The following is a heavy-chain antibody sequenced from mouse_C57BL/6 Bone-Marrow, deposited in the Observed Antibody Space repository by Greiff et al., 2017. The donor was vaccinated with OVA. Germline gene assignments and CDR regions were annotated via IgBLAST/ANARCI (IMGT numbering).Heavy chain of an antibody. CDR1: GFSFNTYA. V-gene: IGHV10-1*01. CDR2: IRRKSNNYAT. Sequence: EVKLVESGGGLVQPKGSLKLSCAASGFSFNTYAMNWVRQAPGKGLEWVARIRRKSNNYATYYADSVKDRFTISRDASESMLYLQMNNSKEEDTAKYCGGRGNRGNYGGFAYGGQGTLVTVSA. D-gene: IGHD2-1*01. J-gene: IGHJ3*01. CDR3: GRGNRGNYGGFAY.